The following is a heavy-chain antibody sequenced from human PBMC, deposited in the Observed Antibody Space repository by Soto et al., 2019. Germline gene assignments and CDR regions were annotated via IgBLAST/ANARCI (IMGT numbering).Heavy chain of an antibody. J-gene: IGHJ3*02. CDR2: INPNSGGT. CDR1: GYTFTGYY. D-gene: IGHD3-10*01. Sequence: ASVKVSCKASGYTFTGYYMHWVRQAPGQGLEWMGWINPNSGGTNYAQKFQGWVTMTRDTSISTAYMELSRLRSDDTAVYYCARVLYYGSGSYAFDIWGQGTMVTVSS. CDR3: ARVLYYGSGSYAFDI. V-gene: IGHV1-2*04.